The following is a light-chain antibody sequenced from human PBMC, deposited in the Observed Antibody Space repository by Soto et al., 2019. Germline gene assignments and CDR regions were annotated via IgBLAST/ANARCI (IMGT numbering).Light chain of an antibody. CDR3: QTWGTGIWV. Sequence: QSVLTQSPSASASLGASVKLTCSLSSGHSTYAIVWHQQRPEKGPRYLMMVNKDGSHNKGVGIPDRFSGSISGAERYLTISSLQSEDEADYYCQTWGTGIWVFGGGTKLTVL. V-gene: IGLV4-69*01. CDR1: SGHSTYA. CDR2: VNKDGSH. J-gene: IGLJ3*02.